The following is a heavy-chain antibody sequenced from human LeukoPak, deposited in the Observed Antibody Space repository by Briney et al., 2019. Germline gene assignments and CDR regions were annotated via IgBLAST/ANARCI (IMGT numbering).Heavy chain of an antibody. CDR2: IYHSGST. D-gene: IGHD2-15*01. V-gene: IGHV4-30-2*01. CDR3: ARDRMGDIVRDP. CDR1: GGSISSGGYS. J-gene: IGHJ5*02. Sequence: PSQTLSLTCAVSGGSISSGGYSWSWIRQPPGKGLEWIGYIYHSGSTYYNPSLKSRVTMSVDTSKNQFSLKLSSVTAADTAVYYCARDRMGDIVRDPWGQGTLVTVSS.